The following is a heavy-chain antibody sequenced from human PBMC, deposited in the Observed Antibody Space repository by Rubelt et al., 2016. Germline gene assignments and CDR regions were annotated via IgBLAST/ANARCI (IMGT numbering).Heavy chain of an antibody. CDR2: INSDGSYT. Sequence: EVQLVESGGAMIQPGRSLRLSCATSGFTFSSYWMHWVRQAPGKGLVWVSRINSDGSYTDYADSVKGRFTISRDNAERTVSLQMNNLRAEDTAVYHWVTFSGESSAYYMMWDCWGQGTLVTVSS. D-gene: IGHD3-3*01. J-gene: IGHJ4*02. CDR3: VTFSGESSAYYMMWDC. CDR1: GFTFSSYW. V-gene: IGHV3-74*02.